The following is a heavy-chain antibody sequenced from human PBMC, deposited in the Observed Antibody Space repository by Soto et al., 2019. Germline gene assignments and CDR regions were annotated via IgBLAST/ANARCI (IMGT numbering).Heavy chain of an antibody. V-gene: IGHV3-11*01. D-gene: IGHD3-10*01. J-gene: IGHJ5*02. CDR3: ARDSTMVRGVRVPFDP. CDR1: GVTFSDYD. Sequence: GGSLRLCCAASGVTFSDYDVSWIRQDPGKGLEWVSYISSSGSTIYYADSVKGRFTISRDNAKNSLYLQMNSLRAEDTAVYYCARDSTMVRGVRVPFDPWGQGTLVTVSS. CDR2: ISSSGSTI.